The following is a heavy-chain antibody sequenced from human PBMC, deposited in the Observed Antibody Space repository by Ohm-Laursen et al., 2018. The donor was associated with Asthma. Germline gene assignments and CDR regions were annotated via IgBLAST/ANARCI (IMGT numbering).Heavy chain of an antibody. CDR3: AKDRGIVMVAATAFDY. Sequence: SLRLSCAASGFTFGSYAMSWVRQAPGKGLEWVSAISGSGGSTYYADSVKGRFTISRDNSKNTLYLQMNSLRAEDTAVYYCAKDRGIVMVAATAFDYWGQGTLVTVSS. J-gene: IGHJ4*02. CDR1: GFTFGSYA. V-gene: IGHV3-23*01. D-gene: IGHD2-15*01. CDR2: ISGSGGST.